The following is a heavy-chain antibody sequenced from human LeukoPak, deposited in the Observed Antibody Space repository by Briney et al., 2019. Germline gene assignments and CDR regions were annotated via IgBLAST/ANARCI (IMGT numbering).Heavy chain of an antibody. CDR3: AREARMGYSGSWENYFDY. D-gene: IGHD1-26*01. Sequence: GGSLRLSCAGSGFTVSSNYMSWVRQAPGKGLEWVSDIYSGGSTYYADSVKGRFTISRDNSKNTLYLQMNSLRAEDTAVYYCAREARMGYSGSWENYFDYWGQGTLVTVSS. CDR1: GFTVSSNY. V-gene: IGHV3-53*01. J-gene: IGHJ4*02. CDR2: IYSGGST.